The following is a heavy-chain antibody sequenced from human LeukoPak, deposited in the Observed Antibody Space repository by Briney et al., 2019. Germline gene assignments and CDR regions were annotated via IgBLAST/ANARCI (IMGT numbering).Heavy chain of an antibody. V-gene: IGHV3-48*01. CDR3: ARARAGTYYPYYFDY. D-gene: IGHD1-26*01. Sequence: KAGGSLRLSCAASAFTFSSYWMTWVRQAPGKGLEWVSYISSSTSTTYYADSVKGRFTISRDNAKNSLYLQMNSLRAEDTAVYYCARARAGTYYPYYFDYWGQGTLVTVSS. J-gene: IGHJ4*02. CDR1: AFTFSSYW. CDR2: ISSSTSTT.